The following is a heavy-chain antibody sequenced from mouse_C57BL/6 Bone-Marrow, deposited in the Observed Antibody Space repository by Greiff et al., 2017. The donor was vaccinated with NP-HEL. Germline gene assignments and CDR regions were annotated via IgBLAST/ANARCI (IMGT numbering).Heavy chain of an antibody. CDR3: ARHGGSSPFYWYFDV. CDR1: GFSLTSYG. J-gene: IGHJ1*03. CDR2: IWSDGST. Sequence: VKLMESGPGLVAPSQSLSITCTVSGFSLTSYGVHWVRQPPGKGLEWLVVIWSDGSTTYNSALKSRLSISKDNSKSQVFLKMNSLQTDDTAMYYCARHGGSSPFYWYFDVWGTGTTVTVSS. D-gene: IGHD1-1*01. V-gene: IGHV2-6-1*01.